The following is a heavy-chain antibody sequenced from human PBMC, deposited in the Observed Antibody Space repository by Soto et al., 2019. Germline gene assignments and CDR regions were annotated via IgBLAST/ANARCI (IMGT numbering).Heavy chain of an antibody. CDR2: IFYSGNT. CDR1: GGYITNYY. CDR3: ARRYGASFDY. J-gene: IGHJ4*02. V-gene: IGHV4-59*08. D-gene: IGHD4-17*01. Sequence: SETLSLTCTVSGGYITNYYWSWIRQPPGKGLEWIGYIFYSGNTNYNPSLKSRVTISVNMSKNQFSLRLSSVTAADTAVYYCARRYGASFDYWGQGTLVTVSS.